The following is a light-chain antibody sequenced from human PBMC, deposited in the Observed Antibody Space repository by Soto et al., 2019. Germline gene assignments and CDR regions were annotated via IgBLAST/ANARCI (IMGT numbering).Light chain of an antibody. Sequence: IQLTQSPSSLSASVGDRVTITCRASQGISSYLAWYQQKPGKAPKLLIYAASTLQSGVPSRFSGSGSGTDFTLTISSLQPEDFGTFYCQQYNTYPWTFGQGTKVEIK. CDR1: QGISSY. CDR3: QQYNTYPWT. J-gene: IGKJ1*01. V-gene: IGKV1-9*01. CDR2: AAS.